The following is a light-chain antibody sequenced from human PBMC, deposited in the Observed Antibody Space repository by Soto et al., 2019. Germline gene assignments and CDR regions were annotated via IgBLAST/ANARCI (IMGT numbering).Light chain of an antibody. CDR2: DVS. J-gene: IGLJ2*01. Sequence: QSVLTQPASVSGSPGQSITISCTGTSSDVGTYNYVSWYQQHPGKAPKVMIYDVSNRPSGVSNRFSGSKSGNTASLTISGLQAEDEADYYCSSYTGSSTSVIFGGGTNSPS. CDR3: SSYTGSSTSVI. CDR1: SSDVGTYNY. V-gene: IGLV2-14*03.